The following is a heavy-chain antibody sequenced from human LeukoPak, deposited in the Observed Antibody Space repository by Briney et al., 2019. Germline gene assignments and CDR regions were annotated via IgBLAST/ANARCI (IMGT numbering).Heavy chain of an antibody. D-gene: IGHD2-2*02. CDR1: GYTLTELS. CDR2: ISAYNGNT. Sequence: ASVKVSCKVSGYTLTELSMHWVRQAPGQGLEWMGWISAYNGNTNYAQKLQGRVTMTTDTSTSTAYMELRSLRSDDTAVYYCARAGGYCSSTSCYTLDYYYGMDVWGQGTTVTVSS. V-gene: IGHV1-18*01. CDR3: ARAGGYCSSTSCYTLDYYYGMDV. J-gene: IGHJ6*02.